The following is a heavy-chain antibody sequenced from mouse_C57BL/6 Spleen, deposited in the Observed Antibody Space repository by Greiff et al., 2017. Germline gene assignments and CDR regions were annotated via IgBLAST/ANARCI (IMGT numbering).Heavy chain of an antibody. V-gene: IGHV1-59*01. CDR3: ARSRHSNHADYAMDY. J-gene: IGHJ4*01. CDR1: GYTFTSYW. Sequence: QVQLQQPGAELVRPGTSVKLSCKASGYTFTSYWMHWVKQRPGQGLEWIGVIDPSDSYTNYNQKFKGKATLTVDTSSSTAYMQLSSLTSEDSAVYYCARSRHSNHADYAMDYWGQGTSVTVSS. D-gene: IGHD2-5*01. CDR2: IDPSDSYT.